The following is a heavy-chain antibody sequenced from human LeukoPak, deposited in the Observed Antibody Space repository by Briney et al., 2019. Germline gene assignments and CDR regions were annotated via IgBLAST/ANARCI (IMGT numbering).Heavy chain of an antibody. Sequence: SEILSLTCTVSGGSISSYYWSWIRQPAGKGLEWIGRIYTSGSTNYNPSLKSRVTISVDKSKNQFSLKLSSVTAADTAVYYCASKYEDSSGYYYNYWGQGTLVTVCS. CDR3: ASKYEDSSGYYYNY. J-gene: IGHJ4*02. CDR2: IYTSGST. V-gene: IGHV4-4*07. D-gene: IGHD3-22*01. CDR1: GGSISSYY.